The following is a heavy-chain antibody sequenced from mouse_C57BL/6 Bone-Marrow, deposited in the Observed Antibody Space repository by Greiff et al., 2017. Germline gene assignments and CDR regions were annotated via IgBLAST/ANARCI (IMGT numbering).Heavy chain of an antibody. Sequence: EVMLVESGGGLVKPGGSLKLSCAASGFTFSSYTMSWVRQTPEKRLEWVATISGGGGNTYYPDSVKGRFTISRDNAKNTLYLQMSSLRSEDTALYYCAGTYYGSSSYYAMDYWGQGTSVTVSS. CDR3: AGTYYGSSSYYAMDY. CDR1: GFTFSSYT. J-gene: IGHJ4*01. V-gene: IGHV5-9*01. CDR2: ISGGGGNT. D-gene: IGHD1-1*01.